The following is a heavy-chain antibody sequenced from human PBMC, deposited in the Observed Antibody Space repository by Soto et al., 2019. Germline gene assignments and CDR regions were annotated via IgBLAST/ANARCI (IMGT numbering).Heavy chain of an antibody. CDR3: ARVPVGYDILTGYWEPNWFDP. Sequence: GASVKVSCKASGYTFNSYGISWVRQAPGQGLEWMGWISAYNGNTNYAQKLQGRVTMTTDTSTSTAYMELRSLRSDDTAVYYCARVPVGYDILTGYWEPNWFDPWGQGTLVTVSS. J-gene: IGHJ5*02. D-gene: IGHD3-9*01. CDR2: ISAYNGNT. CDR1: GYTFNSYG. V-gene: IGHV1-18*01.